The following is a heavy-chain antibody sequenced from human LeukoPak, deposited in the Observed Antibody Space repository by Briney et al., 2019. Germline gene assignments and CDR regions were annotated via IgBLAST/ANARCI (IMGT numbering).Heavy chain of an antibody. D-gene: IGHD6-19*01. Sequence: SETLSLTCTVSGGSISSYYWSWIRQPRGKGLEWIGYIYYSGCTNYNPSLKSRVTISVDTSKNQFSLKLSSVTAADTAVYYCARVIAVAGTFFDYWGQGTLVTVSS. CDR3: ARVIAVAGTFFDY. CDR2: IYYSGCT. CDR1: GGSISSYY. V-gene: IGHV4-59*01. J-gene: IGHJ4*02.